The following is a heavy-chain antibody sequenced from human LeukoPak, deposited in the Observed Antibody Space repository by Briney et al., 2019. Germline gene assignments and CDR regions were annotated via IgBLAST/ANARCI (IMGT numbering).Heavy chain of an antibody. V-gene: IGHV3-21*01. CDR3: AREWELPYYFDY. J-gene: IGHJ4*02. D-gene: IGHD1-26*01. CDR2: ISSSSSYI. Sequence: GGSLRLSCAASGFTFSSYGMNWVRQAPGKGLEWVSSISSSSSYIYYADSVKGRFTISRDNAKNSLYLQMNSLRAEDTAVYYCAREWELPYYFDYWGQGTLVTVSS. CDR1: GFTFSSYG.